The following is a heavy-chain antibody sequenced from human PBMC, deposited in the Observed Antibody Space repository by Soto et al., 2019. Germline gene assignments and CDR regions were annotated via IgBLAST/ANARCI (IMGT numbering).Heavy chain of an antibody. Sequence: QVQLQESAPGLVKTSQTLSLTCTVSGGSITSGGYYWSWIRQHPGKGLEWVGYISYSGSTYYNPSLKSRAAISVDTSKNQFSLKLTSLTAAATAVYYCARSTTVTLNRCDPWGQGSLVTVSS. CDR3: ARSTTVTLNRCDP. J-gene: IGHJ5*02. CDR2: ISYSGST. CDR1: GGSITSGGYY. V-gene: IGHV4-31*03. D-gene: IGHD4-17*01.